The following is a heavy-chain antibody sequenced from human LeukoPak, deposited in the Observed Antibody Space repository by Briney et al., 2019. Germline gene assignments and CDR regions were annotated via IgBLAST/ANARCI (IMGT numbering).Heavy chain of an antibody. Sequence: GASVKVSCKASGCTFTGYYMHWVRQAPGQGLEWMGWINPSSGGTNYAQKFQGRVTMTSDTSISTAYMELNSLMSDDTAVYYCVRVGFTTSWSNFDYWGQGTLVTVSS. CDR1: GCTFTGYY. D-gene: IGHD2-2*01. CDR2: INPSSGGT. CDR3: VRVGFTTSWSNFDY. J-gene: IGHJ4*02. V-gene: IGHV1-2*02.